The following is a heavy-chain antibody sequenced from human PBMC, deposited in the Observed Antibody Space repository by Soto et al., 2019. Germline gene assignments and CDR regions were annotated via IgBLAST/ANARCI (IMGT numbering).Heavy chain of an antibody. J-gene: IGHJ4*02. CDR1: GCTFSSDW. Sequence: PGGSLRLSCAASGCTFSSDWMHWFRQAPGKGLAWVSRIDSGGRTTTYADSVKGRFTISRDNAKNTLYLQMNGLRAEDTALYYCARWFTYGNFDYFDYWGQGTQVTVSS. CDR2: IDSGGRTT. V-gene: IGHV3-74*01. D-gene: IGHD3-10*01. CDR3: ARWFTYGNFDYFDY.